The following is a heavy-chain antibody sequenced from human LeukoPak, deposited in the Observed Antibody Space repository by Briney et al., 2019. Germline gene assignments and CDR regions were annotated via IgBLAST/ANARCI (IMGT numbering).Heavy chain of an antibody. CDR3: AGLYFDWLLDSYYYYGMDV. D-gene: IGHD3-9*01. CDR1: GGSISSSNW. J-gene: IGHJ6*02. V-gene: IGHV4-4*02. CDR2: IYHSGST. Sequence: SETLSLTCAVSGGSISSSNWWSWVRQPPGKGLEWIGEIYHSGSTNYNPSLKSRVTISVDKSKNQFSLKLSSVTAADTAVYYCAGLYFDWLLDSYYYYGMDVWGQGTTVTVSS.